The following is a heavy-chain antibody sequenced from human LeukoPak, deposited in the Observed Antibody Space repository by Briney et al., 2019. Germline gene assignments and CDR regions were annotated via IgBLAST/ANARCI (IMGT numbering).Heavy chain of an antibody. D-gene: IGHD7-27*01. Sequence: SETLSLTCTVSGASVTDYYWSWIRQSPGKGLEWISYIHHSGNSDYNPSLRSRVTTSLDTSKNQFSLNLISVTAADTAVYYCTRGPWGLQSWSQGNLVTVSP. CDR3: TRGPWGLQS. V-gene: IGHV4-59*02. CDR2: IHHSGNS. J-gene: IGHJ5*02. CDR1: GASVTDYY.